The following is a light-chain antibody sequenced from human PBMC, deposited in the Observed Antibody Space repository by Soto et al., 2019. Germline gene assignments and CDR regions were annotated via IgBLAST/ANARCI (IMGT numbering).Light chain of an antibody. CDR2: WAS. J-gene: IGKJ3*01. CDR3: QQYDSTPIT. V-gene: IGKV4-1*01. Sequence: DIVMTQSPDSLAVSLGERATINCKSSQSVLYSSNNKTYLAWYQQKPGQPPKLLIYWASTRESGVTDRFSGSGYGTDFPLTISSLQAEDVAVYYCQQYDSTPITFGPGTKVDIQ. CDR1: QSVLYSSNNKTY.